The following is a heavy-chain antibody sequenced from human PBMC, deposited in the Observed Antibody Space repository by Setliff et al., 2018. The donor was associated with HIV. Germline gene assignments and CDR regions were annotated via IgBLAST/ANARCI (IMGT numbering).Heavy chain of an antibody. J-gene: IGHJ6*03. Sequence: GGSLRLSCSPSGLTFREYAISWFRQAPGRGLEWVANMKEDGSEAYYVDSVKGRFTISRDNAKNSLYLQINSLRAEDTAVYYCARATQLRSGVVDPAAKYFYYYMDVWGKGTTVTVSS. CDR2: MKEDGSEA. CDR1: GLTFREYA. CDR3: ARATQLRSGVVDPAAKYFYYYMDV. D-gene: IGHD2-2*01. V-gene: IGHV3-7*01.